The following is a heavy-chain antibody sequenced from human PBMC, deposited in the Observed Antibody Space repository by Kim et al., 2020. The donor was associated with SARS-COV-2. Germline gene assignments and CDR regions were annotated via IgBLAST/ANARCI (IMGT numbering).Heavy chain of an antibody. D-gene: IGHD2-2*01. J-gene: IGHJ4*02. CDR3: ARVSPATAADY. CDR2: T. V-gene: IGHV1-18*01. Sequence: TNYAQKLQGRVTMTTDTSTSTAYMELRSLRSDDTAVYYCARVSPATAADYWGQGTLVTVSS.